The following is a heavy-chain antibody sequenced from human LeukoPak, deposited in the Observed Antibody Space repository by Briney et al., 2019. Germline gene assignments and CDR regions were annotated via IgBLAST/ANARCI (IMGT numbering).Heavy chain of an antibody. Sequence: SETLSLTCTVSGGSISSYYWSWIRQPAGKGLEWIGRIYTSGSTNYNPSLKSRVTISVDTSKNQFSLKLSSVTAADTAVYYCARDRRYCSSTSCSYAFDIWGQGTMVTVSS. D-gene: IGHD2-2*01. CDR3: ARDRRYCSSTSCSYAFDI. V-gene: IGHV4-4*07. CDR2: IYTSGST. J-gene: IGHJ3*02. CDR1: GGSISSYY.